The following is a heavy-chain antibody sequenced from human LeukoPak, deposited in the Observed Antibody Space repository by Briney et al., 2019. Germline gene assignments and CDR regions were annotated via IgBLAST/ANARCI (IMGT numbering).Heavy chain of an antibody. V-gene: IGHV1-2*02. CDR2: INPNSGGT. D-gene: IGHD7-27*01. Sequence: ASVKVSCKASGYTFTSYYMHWVRQAPGQGLEWMGWINPNSGGTKYAQNFQGRVTMTRDMSISTVYMELSRLRSDDTAIYFCARDLSTGDLSFGYWGQGTLVTVSS. CDR3: ARDLSTGDLSFGY. J-gene: IGHJ4*02. CDR1: GYTFTSYY.